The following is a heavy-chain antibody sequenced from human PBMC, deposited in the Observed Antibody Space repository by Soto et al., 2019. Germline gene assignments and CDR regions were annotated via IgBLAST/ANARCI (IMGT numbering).Heavy chain of an antibody. D-gene: IGHD6-19*01. Sequence: EVQLVESGGSLVQPGGSLRLSCAASGFTFSNYWMTWVRQTPGKGLEWVANIGPGGREENYVGSVKGRFTSSRDNARNSLYLQMNSLRAEDTAVYFCAREIAVAGGSYFDCWGQGLLVTVSS. V-gene: IGHV3-7*01. CDR2: IGPGGREE. J-gene: IGHJ4*02. CDR3: AREIAVAGGSYFDC. CDR1: GFTFSNYW.